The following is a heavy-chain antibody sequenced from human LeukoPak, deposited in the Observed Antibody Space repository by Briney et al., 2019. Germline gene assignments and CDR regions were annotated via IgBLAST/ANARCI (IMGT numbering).Heavy chain of an antibody. D-gene: IGHD5-24*01. J-gene: IGHJ5*02. V-gene: IGHV1-69*05. CDR3: ARVSEMATYPQYNWFDP. CDR1: GYTFTSYG. Sequence: SVKVSCKASGYTFTSYGISWVRQAPGQGLEWMGRIIPIFGTANYAQKFQGRVTITTDESTSTAYMELSSLRSEDTAVYYCARVSEMATYPQYNWFDPWGQGTLVTVSS. CDR2: IIPIFGTA.